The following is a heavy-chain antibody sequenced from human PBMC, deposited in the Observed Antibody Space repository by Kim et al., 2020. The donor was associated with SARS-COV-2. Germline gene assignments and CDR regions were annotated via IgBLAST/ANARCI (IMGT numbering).Heavy chain of an antibody. CDR2: ISGSGGST. D-gene: IGHD2-2*01. V-gene: IGHV3-23*01. CDR3: AKDGRGPAGYQLLGNYYYYGMDV. CDR1: GFTFSSYA. J-gene: IGHJ6*02. Sequence: GGSLRLSCAASGFTFSSYAMSWVRQAPGKGLEWVSAISGSGGSTYYADSVKGRFTISRDNSKNTLYLQMNSLRAEDTAVYYCAKDGRGPAGYQLLGNYYYYGMDVWGQGTTVTVSS.